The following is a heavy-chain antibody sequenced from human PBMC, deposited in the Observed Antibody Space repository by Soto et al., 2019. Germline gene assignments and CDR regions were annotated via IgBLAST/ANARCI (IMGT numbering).Heavy chain of an antibody. V-gene: IGHV1-2*02. CDR3: GGGGGGCGGESRGGGGPYVDV. Sequence: QVQLVQSGAEVKKPGASVKVSCKASGYTFTGHYMQWVRQAPGQGLEWMGWINPNSGDTNYAQKFQGRVTTPGDAPISGVGVVRGGLGSGGRAFLYGGGGGGGCGGESRGGGGPYVDVWGQGTTVTVSS. CDR1: GYTFTGHY. CDR2: INPNSGDT. J-gene: IGHJ6*02. D-gene: IGHD3-16*01.